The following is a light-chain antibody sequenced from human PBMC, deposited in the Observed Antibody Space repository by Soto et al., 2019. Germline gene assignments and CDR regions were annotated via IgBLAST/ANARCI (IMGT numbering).Light chain of an antibody. J-gene: IGKJ1*01. Sequence: IQVTLSPSSLSGPVRDRVTITCRASQGISSALAWYQQKAGNAPNLLIYDASSLESGVPSRFSGSGSGTEFTLTISSLQPDDFATYYCPQSAVDSGTFGQGSNV. V-gene: IGKV1-13*02. CDR2: DAS. CDR1: QGISSA. CDR3: PQSAVDSGT.